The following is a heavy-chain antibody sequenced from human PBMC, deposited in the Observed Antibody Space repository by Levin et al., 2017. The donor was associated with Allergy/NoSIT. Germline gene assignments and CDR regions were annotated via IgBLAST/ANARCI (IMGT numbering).Heavy chain of an antibody. D-gene: IGHD6-13*01. J-gene: IGHJ6*03. CDR3: ARAAAAGTLYYYYYMDV. CDR1: GFSFSGYW. CDR2: IKKDGSEK. V-gene: IGHV3-7*01. Sequence: LSLTCAASGFSFSGYWMTWVRQAPGKGLEWVANIKKDGSEKYYVDSVKGRFTISRDNAEKSLYLQMNSLRAEDTAVYYCARAAAAGTLYYYYYMDVWGKGTTVTVSS.